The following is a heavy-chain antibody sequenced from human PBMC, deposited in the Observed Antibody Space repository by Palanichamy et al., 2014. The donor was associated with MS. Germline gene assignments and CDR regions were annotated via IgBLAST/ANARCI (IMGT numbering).Heavy chain of an antibody. D-gene: IGHD3-10*01. CDR2: IYYSGST. CDR1: GGSISSYY. CDR3: ATQTINYYGSGSYYTH. V-gene: IGHV4-59*01. Sequence: QVQLQESGPGLVKPSETLSLTCTVSGGSISSYYWSWIRQPPGKGLEWIGYIYYSGSTNYNPSLKSRVTIPVDTSKNQFSLKLSSVTAADTAVYYCATQTINYYGSGSYYTHWGQGTLVTVSS. J-gene: IGHJ4*02.